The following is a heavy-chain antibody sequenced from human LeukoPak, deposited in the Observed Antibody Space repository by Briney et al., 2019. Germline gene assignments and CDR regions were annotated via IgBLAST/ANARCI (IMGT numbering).Heavy chain of an antibody. Sequence: GGSLRLSCAASGFTFSSYGMHWVRQAPGKGLEWVAVISYDGSNKYYADSVKGRFTISRDNSKNTLYLQMNSLRAEDTAVYYCAKGPTDGYSSGSFFYFDYWGQGTLVTVSS. CDR2: ISYDGSNK. CDR3: AKGPTDGYSSGSFFYFDY. CDR1: GFTFSSYG. J-gene: IGHJ4*02. D-gene: IGHD6-19*01. V-gene: IGHV3-30*18.